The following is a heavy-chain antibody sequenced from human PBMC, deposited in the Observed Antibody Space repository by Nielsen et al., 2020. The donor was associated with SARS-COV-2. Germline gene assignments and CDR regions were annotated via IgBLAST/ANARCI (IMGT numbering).Heavy chain of an antibody. CDR2: ISAGGTTT. V-gene: IGHV3-23*01. J-gene: IGHJ4*02. CDR1: GFTFSSYA. D-gene: IGHD6-13*01. Sequence: GGSLRLSCAASGFTFSSYAMSWVRQAPGKGLEWVSAISAGGTTTHSADSVKGRFIISRDNAQNILFLQMNSLRVEDTAVYYCAKGDGDSWSPFLYLDNWGQGTLVTVSS. CDR3: AKGDGDSWSPFLYLDN.